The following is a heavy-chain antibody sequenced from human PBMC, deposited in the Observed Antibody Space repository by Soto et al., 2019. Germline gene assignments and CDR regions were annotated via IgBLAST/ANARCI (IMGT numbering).Heavy chain of an antibody. J-gene: IGHJ4*02. CDR1: GYTFTSYA. CDR3: ARGSWYNYYDSGGYYVPLDY. V-gene: IGHV1-3*01. Sequence: ASVKVSCKASGYTFTSYAMHWVRQAPGQRLEWMGWINAGNGNTKYSQKFQGRVTITRDTSASTAYMELSSLRSDDTAVYYCARGSWYNYYDSGGYYVPLDYWGQGTLVTVSS. CDR2: INAGNGNT. D-gene: IGHD3-22*01.